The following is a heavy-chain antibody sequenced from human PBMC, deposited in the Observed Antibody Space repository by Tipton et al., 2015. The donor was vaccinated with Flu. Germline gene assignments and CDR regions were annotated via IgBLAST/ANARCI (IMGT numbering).Heavy chain of an antibody. J-gene: IGHJ5*02. Sequence: LRLSCAVYGGSFSGYYWSWIRQPPGKGLEWIGEINHSGSTNYNPSLKSRVTISVDTSKNQFSLKLSSVTAADTAVYYCARRRGYCSGGSCYSRRFDPWGQGTLVTVSS. D-gene: IGHD2-15*01. CDR2: INHSGST. CDR3: ARRRGYCSGGSCYSRRFDP. V-gene: IGHV4-34*01. CDR1: GGSFSGYY.